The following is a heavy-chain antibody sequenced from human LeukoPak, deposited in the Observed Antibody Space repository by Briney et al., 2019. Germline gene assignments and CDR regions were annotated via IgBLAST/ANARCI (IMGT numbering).Heavy chain of an antibody. Sequence: GGSLRLSCAASGFTFSSYAMSWVRQAPGKGLEWVSRMRGCGDSTEDAASVKRRITISRDNYRNTLYLQMNNLRAEETAVYYCAKGDSSGWYESNWFDPWGQGTLVTVSS. V-gene: IGHV3-23*01. J-gene: IGHJ5*02. D-gene: IGHD6-19*01. CDR3: AKGDSSGWYESNWFDP. CDR2: MRGCGDST. CDR1: GFTFSSYA.